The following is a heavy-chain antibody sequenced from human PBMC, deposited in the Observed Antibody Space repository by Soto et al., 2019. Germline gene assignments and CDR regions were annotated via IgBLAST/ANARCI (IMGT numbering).Heavy chain of an antibody. J-gene: IGHJ3*02. CDR1: GFTFRIYS. Sequence: EVQMVESGGGLGKPGGSLRLSCAASGFTFRIYSMNWVRQAPGKGLEWVSSISSSSSYVFYADSVKGRFTISRDNAKNSLYLQMNSLRGEDTAVYYCARGARDTTMIPHDIWGQGTTVTVSS. D-gene: IGHD5-18*01. V-gene: IGHV3-21*06. CDR2: ISSSSSYV. CDR3: ARGARDTTMIPHDI.